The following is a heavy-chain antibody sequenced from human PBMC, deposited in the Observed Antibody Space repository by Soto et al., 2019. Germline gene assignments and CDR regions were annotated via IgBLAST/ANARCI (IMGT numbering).Heavy chain of an antibody. CDR2: ISYDGSNK. CDR1: GFTFSSYA. V-gene: IGHV3-30-3*01. CDR3: ARDFYYDSSGDAFDI. J-gene: IGHJ3*02. Sequence: QVQLVESGGGVVQPGRSLRLSCAASGFTFSSYAMHWVRQAPGKGLEWVAVISYDGSNKYYADSVKGRFTISRDNSKNTLYLQKNSLRAEDTAVYYCARDFYYDSSGDAFDIWGQGTMVTVSS. D-gene: IGHD3-22*01.